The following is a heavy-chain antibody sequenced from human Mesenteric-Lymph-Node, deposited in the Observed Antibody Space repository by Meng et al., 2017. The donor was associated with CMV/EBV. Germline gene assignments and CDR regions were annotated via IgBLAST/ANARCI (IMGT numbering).Heavy chain of an antibody. CDR2: ISYDGSNK. CDR1: GFTFSSYA. D-gene: IGHD1-26*01. CDR3: ARDLEGGVDY. J-gene: IGHJ4*02. V-gene: IGHV3-30-3*01. Sequence: SLKISCAASGFTFSSYAMHWVSQAPGKGLEWVAVISYDGSNKYYADSVKGRFTISRDNSKNTLYLQMNSLRAEDTAVYYCARDLEGGVDYWGQGTLVTVSS.